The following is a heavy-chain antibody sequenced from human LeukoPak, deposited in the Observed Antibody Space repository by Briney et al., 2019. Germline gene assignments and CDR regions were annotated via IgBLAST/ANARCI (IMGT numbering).Heavy chain of an antibody. J-gene: IGHJ5*02. CDR3: ARDVGSHAPLMGWFDP. Sequence: PSGTLSLTCAVSGVSISSSNWWSWVRQPPGKGLEWIGEIYHSGSTNYNPSLKSRVTISVDTSKNQFSLKLSSVTAADTAVYYCARDVGSHAPLMGWFDPWGQGTLVTVSS. V-gene: IGHV4-4*02. CDR1: GVSISSSNW. CDR2: IYHSGST. D-gene: IGHD1-26*01.